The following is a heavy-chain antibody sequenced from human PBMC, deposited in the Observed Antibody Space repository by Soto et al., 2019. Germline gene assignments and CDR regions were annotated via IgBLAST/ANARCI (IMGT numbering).Heavy chain of an antibody. CDR3: AKEKTESNSWYQDLHF. J-gene: IGHJ4*02. V-gene: IGHV3-30*18. CDR1: GFTFSSCG. Sequence: GGSLRLSCAASGFTFSSCGMHWVRQAPGKGLEWVAVISYDGRNKLYADSVKGRFTISRDNSDNMLYLQMDNLRPEDTAVFYCAKEKTESNSWYQDLHFWGQGNLVTVSS. CDR2: ISYDGRNK. D-gene: IGHD6-13*01.